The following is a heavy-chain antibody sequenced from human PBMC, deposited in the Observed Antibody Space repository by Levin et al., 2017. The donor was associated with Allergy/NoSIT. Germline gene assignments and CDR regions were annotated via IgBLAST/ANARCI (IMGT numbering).Heavy chain of an antibody. J-gene: IGHJ4*01. CDR3: ARSSPGGFSYGHHFYY. CDR1: GFSLSTSAMC. CDR2: IDWDDDK. D-gene: IGHD5-18*01. V-gene: IGHV2-70*16. Sequence: TLSLTCTFSGFSLSTSAMCVSWIRQPPGKALEWLARIDWDDDKFYSTSLKTRLSISKDTSKNQVVLTMTDMDPVDTATYYCARSSPGGFSYGHHFYYWVHLTLVAVSS.